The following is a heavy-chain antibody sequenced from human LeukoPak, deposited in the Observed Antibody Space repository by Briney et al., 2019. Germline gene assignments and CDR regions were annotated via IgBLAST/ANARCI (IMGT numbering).Heavy chain of an antibody. CDR1: GGSFSGYY. V-gene: IGHV4-34*01. CDR2: INHSGST. Sequence: PSETLSLTCAVYGGSFSGYYWSWIRQPPGKGLEWIGEINHSGSTNYNPSLKSRVTISVDTSKNQFSLKLSSVTAADTAVYYCAVGSYYDFWSGAVRWFGPWGQGTLVTVSS. D-gene: IGHD3-3*01. CDR3: AVGSYYDFWSGAVRWFGP. J-gene: IGHJ5*02.